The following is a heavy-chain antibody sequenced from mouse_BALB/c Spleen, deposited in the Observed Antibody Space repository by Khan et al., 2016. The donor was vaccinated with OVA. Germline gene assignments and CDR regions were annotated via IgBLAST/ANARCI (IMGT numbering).Heavy chain of an antibody. CDR3: ARSTYRYAFAY. V-gene: IGHV3-8*02. CDR2: MIYSGNT. CDR1: GDSITSGY. J-gene: IGHJ3*01. Sequence: EVQLQESGPSLVKPSQTLSLTCSVTGDSITSGYWSWIRKFPGNKLEYMGYMIYSGNTYYNTSLKSRISITRHTSKNHYYLQLNSVTTEDTATYYCARSTYRYAFAYWGQGTLVTVSA. D-gene: IGHD2-14*01.